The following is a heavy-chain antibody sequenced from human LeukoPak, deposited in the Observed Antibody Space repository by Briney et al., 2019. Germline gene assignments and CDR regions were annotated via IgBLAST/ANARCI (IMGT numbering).Heavy chain of an antibody. Sequence: PSETLSLTCTVSGGSLTSYYWSWLRQPPGKGLEWIGYIYYSGSTNYNPSLKSRVTISVDTSKNQFSLKLSAVTAADTAMYYCARYREQHHWGQGTLVTVSS. CDR3: ARYREQHH. CDR1: GGSLTSYY. D-gene: IGHD6-13*01. J-gene: IGHJ1*01. CDR2: IYYSGST. V-gene: IGHV4-59*12.